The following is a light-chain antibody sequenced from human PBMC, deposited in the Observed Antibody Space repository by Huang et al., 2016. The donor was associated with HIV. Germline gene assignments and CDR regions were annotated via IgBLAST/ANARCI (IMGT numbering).Light chain of an antibody. V-gene: IGKV3-15*01. CDR3: QQFNNWPPLLT. Sequence: EMVMTQSPATLSVSPGERVILSCRASESVSSSLAWYQQKPGQAPRLLIYGASTRASGVPPRFSGSGSGTEFTLTISSLQSADFAVYYCQQFNNWPPLLTFGGGTKVEIK. CDR2: GAS. J-gene: IGKJ4*01. CDR1: ESVSSS.